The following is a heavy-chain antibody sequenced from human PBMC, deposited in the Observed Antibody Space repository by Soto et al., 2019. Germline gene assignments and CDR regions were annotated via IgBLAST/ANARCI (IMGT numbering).Heavy chain of an antibody. CDR2: MNPNSGNT. CDR3: ASDSIAVAGTFLYDYYYYMDV. J-gene: IGHJ6*03. V-gene: IGHV1-8*01. CDR1: GYTFTSYD. Sequence: ASVKVSCKASGYTFTSYDINWVRQATGQGLEWMGWMNPNSGNTGYAQKFQGRVTMTRNTSISTAYMELSSLRSEDTAVYYCASDSIAVAGTFLYDYYYYMDVWGKGTTVTVSS. D-gene: IGHD6-19*01.